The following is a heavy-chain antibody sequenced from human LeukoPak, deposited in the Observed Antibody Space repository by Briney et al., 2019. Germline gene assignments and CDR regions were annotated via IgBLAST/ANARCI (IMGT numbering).Heavy chain of an antibody. V-gene: IGHV4-4*07. J-gene: IGHJ4*02. Sequence: SETLSLTCTVSGGSITNYYWSWIRQPAGKGLEWIGRIYTSGSTNYNPSLKSRVTISVDTSKNQFSLKLSSVTAADTAVYYCARHYGSGSYIPSIFDYWGQGTLVTVSS. CDR2: IYTSGST. D-gene: IGHD3-10*01. CDR3: ARHYGSGSYIPSIFDY. CDR1: GGSITNYY.